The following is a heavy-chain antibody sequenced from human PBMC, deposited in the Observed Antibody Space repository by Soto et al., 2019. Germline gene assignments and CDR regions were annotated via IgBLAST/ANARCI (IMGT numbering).Heavy chain of an antibody. CDR2: VIPLFDTA. J-gene: IGHJ6*02. CDR3: ATGGHNDGYNFYPGMDV. CDR1: GGIFTNNA. D-gene: IGHD5-18*01. Sequence: QVQVVQSGAEVKKPGSSVKVSCKVSGGIFTNNAISWVRQAPGQGLEWLGGVIPLFDTAYYAQIFRGRLKSSADGAKTTAYMELSGLTSADTAVYFCATGGHNDGYNFYPGMDVWGQGTTGTVS. V-gene: IGHV1-69*01.